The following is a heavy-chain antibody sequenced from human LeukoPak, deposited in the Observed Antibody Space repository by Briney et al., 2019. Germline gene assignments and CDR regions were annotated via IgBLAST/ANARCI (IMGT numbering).Heavy chain of an antibody. D-gene: IGHD3-10*01. CDR2: INHSGST. CDR1: GGSFSGYY. Sequence: QPSETLSLTCAVYGGSFSGYYWSWIRQPPGKGLEWIGEINHSGSTNYNPSLKSRVTISVDTSKNQFSLKLSSATAADTAVYYCARCGSGLPLPLDYWGQGTLVTVSS. J-gene: IGHJ4*02. V-gene: IGHV4-34*01. CDR3: ARCGSGLPLPLDY.